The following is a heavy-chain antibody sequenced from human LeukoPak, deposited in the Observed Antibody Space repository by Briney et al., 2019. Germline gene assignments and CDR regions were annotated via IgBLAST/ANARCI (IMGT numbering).Heavy chain of an antibody. V-gene: IGHV3-20*04. J-gene: IGHJ4*02. CDR3: ARLAYSGSSYVDY. D-gene: IGHD1-26*01. CDR1: GFIFGGFT. Sequence: GGSLRLSCAASGFIFGGFTMNWVRQAPGKGLEWVSGINWNGGRTGYADSVKGRFTISRDNAKNSLYLQMNTLRAEDTALYYCARLAYSGSSYVDYWGQGTLVTVSS. CDR2: INWNGGRT.